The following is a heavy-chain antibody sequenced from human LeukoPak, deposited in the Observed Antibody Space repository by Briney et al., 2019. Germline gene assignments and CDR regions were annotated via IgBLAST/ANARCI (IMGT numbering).Heavy chain of an antibody. CDR2: IHYSGST. D-gene: IGHD4-17*01. CDR1: GGSISSYY. CDR3: ARDNGDYEYSY. J-gene: IGHJ4*02. V-gene: IGHV4-59*01. Sequence: SETLSLTCTVSGGSISSYYWSWIRQPPGKGLEWIGYIHYSGSTNYNPSLKSRVTTSVDTSKNQFSLKLSSVTAADTAVYYCARDNGDYEYSYWGQGTLVTVSS.